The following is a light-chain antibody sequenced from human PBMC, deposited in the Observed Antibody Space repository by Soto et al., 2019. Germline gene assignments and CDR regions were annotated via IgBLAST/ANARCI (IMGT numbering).Light chain of an antibody. CDR1: SSDVGGYNY. CDR2: EVS. Sequence: QSALTQPASVSGSPGQSITISCTGTSSDVGGYNYVSWYQQHPGKAHKLMIYEVSNRPSGISNRFSGSKSGNTASLTISGLQAEDEADYYCSSYTGSSTPYVVGTGTKVTVL. J-gene: IGLJ1*01. CDR3: SSYTGSSTPYV. V-gene: IGLV2-14*01.